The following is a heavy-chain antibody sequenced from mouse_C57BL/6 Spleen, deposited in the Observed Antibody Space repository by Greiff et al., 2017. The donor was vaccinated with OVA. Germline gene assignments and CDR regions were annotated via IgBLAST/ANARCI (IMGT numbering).Heavy chain of an antibody. CDR2: ISYDGSN. Sequence: EVQRVESGPGLVKPSQSLSLPCSVTGYSITSGYSWNWIRQFPGNKLEWVGYISYDGSNNYNPSLKNRISITRDTSKNQFFLKLNSVTTEDTATYYCARALLLLRGYFDFWGTGTTVTVSS. V-gene: IGHV3-6*01. CDR1: GYSITSGYS. J-gene: IGHJ1*03. D-gene: IGHD1-1*01. CDR3: ARALLLLRGYFDF.